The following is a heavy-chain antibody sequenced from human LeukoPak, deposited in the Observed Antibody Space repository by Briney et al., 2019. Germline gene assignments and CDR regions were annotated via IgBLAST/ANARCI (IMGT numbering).Heavy chain of an antibody. CDR3: ARDRDYGDSYYFDY. CDR1: GFTFSSYG. CDR2: IWYDGSNK. Sequence: GKSLRLSCSASGFTFSSYGMHWVRQAPGKGLEWVAVIWYDGSNKYYADSVKGRFTISRDNSKNTLYLQMNSLRAEDTAVYYCARDRDYGDSYYFDYWGQGTLVTVSS. V-gene: IGHV3-33*08. D-gene: IGHD4-17*01. J-gene: IGHJ4*02.